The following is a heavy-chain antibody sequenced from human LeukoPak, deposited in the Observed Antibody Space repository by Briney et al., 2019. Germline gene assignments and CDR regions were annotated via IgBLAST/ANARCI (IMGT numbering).Heavy chain of an antibody. D-gene: IGHD2-2*01. CDR2: IYYSWST. CDR3: ARYTVVPVFDY. Sequence: PSQTLSLTCTVSGGSISSGDYYWSWGRQPPGTGVEWIGYIYYSWSTYYNPSLKSRVTISVDTSKNQFSLKLSSVTAADTAVYYCARYTVVPVFDYWGQGTLVTVSS. V-gene: IGHV4-30-4*08. J-gene: IGHJ4*02. CDR1: GGSISSGDYY.